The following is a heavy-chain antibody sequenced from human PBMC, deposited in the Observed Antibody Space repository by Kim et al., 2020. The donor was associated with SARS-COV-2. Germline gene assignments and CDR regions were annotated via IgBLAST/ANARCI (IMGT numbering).Heavy chain of an antibody. CDR1: CGSIISNSNY. Sequence: SETLSLTCSVSCGSIISNSNYWGWIRQPPGKGLEWIGSIHYIGNTYYKPSLKRRVAISVDRSKNQVSLELRSVTAVDTAVYYCSSLTSSLDYWGHGTLVIVSS. CDR3: SSLTSSLDY. CDR2: IHYIGNT. D-gene: IGHD2-2*01. V-gene: IGHV4-39*01. J-gene: IGHJ4*01.